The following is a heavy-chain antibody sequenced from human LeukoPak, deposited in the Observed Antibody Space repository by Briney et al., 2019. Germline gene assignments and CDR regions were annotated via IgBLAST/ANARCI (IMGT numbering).Heavy chain of an antibody. D-gene: IGHD3-16*01. CDR1: GGSISSYY. V-gene: IGHV4-59*01. CDR2: IYYSGST. Sequence: SETLSLTCTVSGGSISSYYWSWIRQPPGKGLEWIGYIYYSGSTNYNPSLKSRVTISVDTSKNQFSLKLSSVTAADTAVYYCARGSYVAAHDYGGQGPLVTVS. CDR3: ARGSYVAAHDY. J-gene: IGHJ4*02.